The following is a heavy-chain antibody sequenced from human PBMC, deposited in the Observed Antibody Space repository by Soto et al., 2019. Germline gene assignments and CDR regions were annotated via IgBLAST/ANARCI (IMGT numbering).Heavy chain of an antibody. CDR2: ISAHNGNT. D-gene: IGHD1-1*01. V-gene: IGHV1-18*01. Sequence: QVHLVQSGAEVKKPGASVKVSCKGSGYTFTSYGITWVRQAPGQGLEWMGWISAHNGNTNYAQKLQGRVTVTRDTSTSTPYMELRSLRSDDTAVYSCARGRYGDYWGQGALVTVSS. CDR1: GYTFTSYG. CDR3: ARGRYGDY. J-gene: IGHJ4*02.